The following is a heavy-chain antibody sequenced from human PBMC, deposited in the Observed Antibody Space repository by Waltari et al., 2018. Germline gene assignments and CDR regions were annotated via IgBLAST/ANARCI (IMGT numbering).Heavy chain of an antibody. CDR1: GGSVRGYY. CDR3: VRLEDCSGPGGNCYSGDPFALDV. J-gene: IGHJ6*02. Sequence: QVHLEQWGAGQLQPSETLSLTCVVNGGSVRGYYWGWVRQAPGKGLEWIGEINHSPNRNYNPSLRSRVDMSVDTSKNQFSLKLNVVTAADTGVYYCVRLEDCSGPGGNCYSGDPFALDVWGQGTTVTVSS. V-gene: IGHV4-34*01. CDR2: INHSPNR. D-gene: IGHD2-15*01.